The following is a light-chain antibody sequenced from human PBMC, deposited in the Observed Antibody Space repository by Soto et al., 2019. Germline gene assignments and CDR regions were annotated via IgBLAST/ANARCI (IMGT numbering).Light chain of an antibody. Sequence: EIVMTQSPATLSVSPGERATLSCRASQSVSSNFAWYQHKPGQAPRRLIYGASTRATGIPARFSGSGSGTEFTLTISSLQSEDFAVYYCQQYNNWPRTFGQGTKVEIK. J-gene: IGKJ1*01. CDR3: QQYNNWPRT. CDR1: QSVSSN. CDR2: GAS. V-gene: IGKV3-15*01.